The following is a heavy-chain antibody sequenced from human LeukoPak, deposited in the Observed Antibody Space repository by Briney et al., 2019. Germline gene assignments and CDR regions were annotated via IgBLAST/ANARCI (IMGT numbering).Heavy chain of an antibody. Sequence: ASVKVSCKASGYTFTSFGISWVRQAPGQGLEWMGWISPYNGNTNYPQKVQGRITVTTDTSTSTAYMELRSLRSDDTAVYYCARDKNHYDTRGDFWGQGTLVTVSS. CDR1: GYTFTSFG. CDR3: ARDKNHYDTRGDF. J-gene: IGHJ4*02. CDR2: ISPYNGNT. V-gene: IGHV1-18*01. D-gene: IGHD3-22*01.